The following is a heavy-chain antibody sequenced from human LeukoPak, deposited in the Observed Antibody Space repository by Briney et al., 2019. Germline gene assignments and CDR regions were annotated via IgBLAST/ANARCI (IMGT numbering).Heavy chain of an antibody. CDR3: ATLRDCSGGSCYDY. V-gene: IGHV7-4-1*02. Sequence: HGASVKVSCKASGYTFTDYYIHWVRQAPGQGLEWMGWINTNTGNPTYAQGFTGRFVFSLDTSVSTAYLQISSLKAEDTAVYYCATLRDCSGGSCYDYWGQGTLVTVSS. D-gene: IGHD2-15*01. CDR1: GYTFTDYY. CDR2: INTNTGNP. J-gene: IGHJ4*02.